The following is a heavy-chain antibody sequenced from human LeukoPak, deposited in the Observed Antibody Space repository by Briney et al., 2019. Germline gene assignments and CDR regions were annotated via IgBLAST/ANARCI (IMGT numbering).Heavy chain of an antibody. CDR1: GGTFSSYA. D-gene: IGHD3-3*01. CDR3: AAGRRQYYDFWSGYQVMDV. Sequence: ASVKVSCKASGGTFSSYAISWVRQAPGQGLEWMGGFDPEDGETIYAQKFQGRVTMTEDTSTDTAYMELSSLRSEDTAVYYCAAGRRQYYDFWSGYQVMDVWGKGTTVTVSS. J-gene: IGHJ6*04. CDR2: FDPEDGET. V-gene: IGHV1-24*01.